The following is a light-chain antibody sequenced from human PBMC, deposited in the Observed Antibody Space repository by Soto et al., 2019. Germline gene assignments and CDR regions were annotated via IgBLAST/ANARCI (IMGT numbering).Light chain of an antibody. Sequence: EIVLTQSPGTLSLSPGEGATLSCRASQSVTSSYLAWYQRKPGQAPRLLIYGASSRATGIPDRFSGSGSGTDFTLTISSLEPEDFAVYYCQQRSNWPPTFGQGTKVDIK. CDR1: QSVTSSY. CDR3: QQRSNWPPT. J-gene: IGKJ2*01. V-gene: IGKV3D-20*02. CDR2: GAS.